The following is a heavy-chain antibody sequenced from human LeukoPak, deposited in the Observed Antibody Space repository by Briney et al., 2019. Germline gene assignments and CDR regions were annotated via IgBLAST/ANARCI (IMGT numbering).Heavy chain of an antibody. CDR1: GGSISRGSDC. J-gene: IGHJ4*02. D-gene: IGHD6-6*01. Sequence: SETLSLTCTVSGGSISRGSDCWSWIRQPAGEGLEWVGHIWPSGSTNYNSSLKNRVIMAVDKSKNHFSLKLSSVTAADTAVYYCAREANIAARRGLFDYWGQGTLVTVSS. CDR3: AREANIAARRGLFDY. V-gene: IGHV4-61*09. CDR2: IWPSGST.